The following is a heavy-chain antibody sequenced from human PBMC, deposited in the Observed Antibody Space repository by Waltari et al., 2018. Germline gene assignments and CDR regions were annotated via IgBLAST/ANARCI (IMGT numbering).Heavy chain of an antibody. CDR3: ARKSYDSSGYYRARSAFDI. CDR2: MNPNSGNT. V-gene: IGHV1-8*02. CDR1: GYTFTSYD. J-gene: IGHJ3*02. D-gene: IGHD3-22*01. Sequence: QVQLVQSGAEVKKPGASVKVSCKASGYTFTSYDINWVRQATGQGLEWMGWMNPNSGNTGYAQKFQGRVTMTRNTSISTAYMELSSLRSEDTAVYYCARKSYDSSGYYRARSAFDIWGQGTMVTVSS.